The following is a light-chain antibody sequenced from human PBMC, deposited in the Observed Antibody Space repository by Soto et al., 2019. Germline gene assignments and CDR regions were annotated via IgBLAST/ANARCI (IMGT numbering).Light chain of an antibody. Sequence: EIVLTQSPATLSLSPGERATLSFRASQSVNNYLAWYQQKPGRAPRLLIYDASIRPTGIPARFSGSGSGTDFTLTISYLEPEDFAVYYCQQRSNRPPTFGQGTKVEIK. CDR1: QSVNNY. J-gene: IGKJ1*01. CDR2: DAS. V-gene: IGKV3-11*01. CDR3: QQRSNRPPT.